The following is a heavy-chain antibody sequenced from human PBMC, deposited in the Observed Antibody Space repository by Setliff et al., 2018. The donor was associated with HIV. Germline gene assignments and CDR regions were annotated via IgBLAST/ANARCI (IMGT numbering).Heavy chain of an antibody. CDR2: ISGSGEAT. J-gene: IGHJ3*02. CDR1: GFIFSDYY. CDR3: TRDHKYYDSSDWVVGFDI. Sequence: GGSLRLSCAASGFIFSDYYMNWIRQAPGKGLEWVSYISGSGEATDFADSVKGRFTTSRDNAKNSLYLQMNSLSAEDTAVYYCTRDHKYYDSSDWVVGFDIWGQGTMVTVSS. D-gene: IGHD3-22*01. V-gene: IGHV3-11*04.